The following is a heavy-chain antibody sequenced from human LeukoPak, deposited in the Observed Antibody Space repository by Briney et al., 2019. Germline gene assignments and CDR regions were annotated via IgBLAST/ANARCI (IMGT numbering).Heavy chain of an antibody. D-gene: IGHD3-22*01. CDR3: AKDSDSSGYFNYVDY. CDR2: IGGSGGST. J-gene: IGHJ4*02. CDR1: GLTFSSYA. Sequence: PGGSLRLSCAASGLTFSSYAMSWVRQAPGKGLEWVSSIGGSGGSTYYADSVKGRFTISRDNSKDTLYLQMNSLRAEDTAVYYCAKDSDSSGYFNYVDYWGQGTLVTVSS. V-gene: IGHV3-23*01.